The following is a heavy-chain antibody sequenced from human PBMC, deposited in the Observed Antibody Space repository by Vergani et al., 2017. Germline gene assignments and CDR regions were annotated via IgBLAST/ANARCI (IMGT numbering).Heavy chain of an antibody. CDR1: GYTFTGYY. D-gene: IGHD3-10*01. V-gene: IGHV1-2*04. Sequence: QVQLVQSGAEVKKPGASVKVSCKASGYTFTGYYMHWVRQAPGQGLEWMGWINPNSGGTNYAQKFQGWVTMTRDTSISTAYMERSRRRSDDTAVYYCARELGGFGELFAFDIWGQGTMVTVSS. CDR3: ARELGGFGELFAFDI. J-gene: IGHJ3*02. CDR2: INPNSGGT.